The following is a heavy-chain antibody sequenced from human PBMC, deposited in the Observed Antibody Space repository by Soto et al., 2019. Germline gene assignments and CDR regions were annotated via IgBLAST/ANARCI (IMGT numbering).Heavy chain of an antibody. CDR3: AKGSGYDYDQSVYFQH. J-gene: IGHJ1*01. CDR1: GFTFSSYA. V-gene: IGHV3-23*01. Sequence: EVQLLESGGGLVQPGGSLRLSCAASGFTFSSYAMSWVRQAPGKGLEWVSAISGSGGSTYYADSVKGRFTISRDNSKNTLYLQMNSLRAEDTAVYYCAKGSGYDYDQSVYFQHWGQGTLVTVSS. D-gene: IGHD5-12*01. CDR2: ISGSGGST.